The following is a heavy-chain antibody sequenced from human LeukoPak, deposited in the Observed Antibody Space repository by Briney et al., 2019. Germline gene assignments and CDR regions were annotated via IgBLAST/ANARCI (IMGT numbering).Heavy chain of an antibody. CDR3: ATAESCTSTSCRPYYLDY. V-gene: IGHV3-30-3*01. D-gene: IGHD2-2*01. Sequence: GGSLRLSCAASGFTFSSYAMHWVRQAPDKGLEWVAVISDDGNNKYYADSVKGRFTISRDNSKNTLYLQMNSMRAEDTAVHHCATAESCTSTSCRPYYLDYXXXGXLVTVPS. CDR1: GFTFSSYA. CDR2: ISDDGNNK. J-gene: IGHJ4*02.